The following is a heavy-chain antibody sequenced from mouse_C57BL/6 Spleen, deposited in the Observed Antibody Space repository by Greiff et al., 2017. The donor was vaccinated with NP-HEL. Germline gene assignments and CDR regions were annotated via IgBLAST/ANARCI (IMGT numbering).Heavy chain of an antibody. CDR1: GFSLTSYG. CDR3: ARKIVTTLYAMDY. Sequence: VQLQQSGPGLVQPSQSLSITCTVSGFSLTSYGVHWVRQSPGTGLEWLGVIWSGGSTDYNAAFISILSISKDNSKSQVFFTMNSLQADDTAIYYCARKIVTTLYAMDYWGQGTSVTVSS. V-gene: IGHV2-2*01. D-gene: IGHD2-5*01. J-gene: IGHJ4*01. CDR2: IWSGGST.